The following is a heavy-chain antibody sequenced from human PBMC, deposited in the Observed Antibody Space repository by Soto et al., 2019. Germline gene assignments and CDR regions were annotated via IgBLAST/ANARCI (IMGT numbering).Heavy chain of an antibody. V-gene: IGHV6-1*01. CDR2: TYYRSKWYN. J-gene: IGHJ4*02. Sequence: LSQTRSLTCAISGASVSGNSAAWNWSRQSPSRGLEWLGRTYYRSKWYNDYAVSVKSRITINPDTSKNQFSLQLNSVTPEDTAVYSCARDYYDSSGYYPYFDYWGQGTLVTVSS. CDR3: ARDYYDSSGYYPYFDY. CDR1: GASVSGNSAA. D-gene: IGHD3-22*01.